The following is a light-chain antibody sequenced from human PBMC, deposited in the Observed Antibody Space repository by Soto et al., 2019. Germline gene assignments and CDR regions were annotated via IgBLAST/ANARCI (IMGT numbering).Light chain of an antibody. V-gene: IGKV1-39*01. CDR2: AAS. CDR1: QSISGY. Sequence: DIQMTQSPSSLSASVGDRVTITCRASQSISGYLNWYQQKPGKAPKLLIYAASSLQSGVPSRFSGSGSGTDFTLTISSLQPEDFATYYWQQSYSTPLTFGGGTKVEIK. CDR3: QQSYSTPLT. J-gene: IGKJ4*01.